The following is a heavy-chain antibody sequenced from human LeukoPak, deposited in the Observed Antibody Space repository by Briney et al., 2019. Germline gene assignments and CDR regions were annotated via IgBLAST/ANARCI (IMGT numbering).Heavy chain of an antibody. V-gene: IGHV3-66*01. Sequence: GGSLRLSCAASGFTFSSYSMTWVHQAPGKGLEWVSLIYSGGSTYYADSVKGRFTISRDNSKNTLYLQMNSLRAEDTAVYYCAKDLGYCSSTSCYSWFDPWGQGTLVTVSS. CDR3: AKDLGYCSSTSCYSWFDP. D-gene: IGHD2-2*01. J-gene: IGHJ5*02. CDR1: GFTFSSYS. CDR2: IYSGGST.